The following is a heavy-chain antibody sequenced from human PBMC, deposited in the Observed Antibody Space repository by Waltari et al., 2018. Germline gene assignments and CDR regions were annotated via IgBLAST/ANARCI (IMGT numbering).Heavy chain of an antibody. V-gene: IGHV3-53*01. CDR1: GLPASGNY. CDR3: ARDLEYSSSPGAFDS. Sequence: EVRLVESGGGLIQPGGSRRLSCAASGLPASGNYMSWVRRAPGKGLEWVSVIYSGGSTYYADSVKGRFTISRDNSKNTLYLQMISLRAEDTAVYYCARDLEYSSSPGAFDSWGQGTMVTVSS. D-gene: IGHD6-6*01. J-gene: IGHJ3*02. CDR2: IYSGGST.